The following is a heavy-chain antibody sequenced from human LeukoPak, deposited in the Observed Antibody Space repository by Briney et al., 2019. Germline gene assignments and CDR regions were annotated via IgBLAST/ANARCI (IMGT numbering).Heavy chain of an antibody. CDR3: ARGLITSDDFWSGYPYYYYYYGMDV. D-gene: IGHD3-3*01. CDR1: GGSISSYY. CDR2: IYYSGST. V-gene: IGHV4-59*01. J-gene: IGHJ6*02. Sequence: PSETLSLTCTVSGGSISSYYWSWIRQPPGKGLEWIGYIYYSGSTNYNPSLKSRVTISVDTSKNQFSLKLSSVTAADTAVYYCARGLITSDDFWSGYPYYYYYYGMDVWGQGTTVTVSS.